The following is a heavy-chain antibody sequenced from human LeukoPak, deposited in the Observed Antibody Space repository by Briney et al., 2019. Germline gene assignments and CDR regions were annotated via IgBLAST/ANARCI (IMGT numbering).Heavy chain of an antibody. CDR1: GDPMSSFY. CDR3: ARARFAIRGVIDY. Sequence: SETLSLTCSVSGDPMSSFYWNWIRQPAGKGLEWIGRIYGSGSTNYNPSLKSRVTISVDTSKNQFSLKLSSVTAADTAVYYCARARFAIRGVIDYWGQGTLVTVSS. CDR2: IYGSGST. J-gene: IGHJ4*02. D-gene: IGHD3-10*01. V-gene: IGHV4-4*07.